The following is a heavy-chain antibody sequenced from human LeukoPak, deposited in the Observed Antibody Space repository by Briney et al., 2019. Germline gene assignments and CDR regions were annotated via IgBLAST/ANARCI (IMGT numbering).Heavy chain of an antibody. CDR2: ISSSSGYI. J-gene: IGHJ2*01. CDR1: GFTFSNYN. V-gene: IGHV3-21*01. D-gene: IGHD3-22*01. CDR3: ARDPGATYYYDSSGYGGYFDL. Sequence: GGSLRLSCAASGFTFSNYNMNWVRQAPGKGLEWVSSISSSSGYIHYADSVKGRFTISRDNAKNSLYLQMNSLRAEDTAVYYCARDPGATYYYDSSGYGGYFDLWGRGTLVTVSS.